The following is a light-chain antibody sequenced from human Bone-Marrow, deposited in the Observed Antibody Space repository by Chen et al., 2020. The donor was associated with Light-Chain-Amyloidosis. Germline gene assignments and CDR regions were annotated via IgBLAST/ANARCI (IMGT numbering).Light chain of an antibody. CDR1: SSDVGGYND. J-gene: IGLJ2*01. V-gene: IGLV2-14*01. CDR3: SSYTSSSTLV. CDR2: DVS. Sequence: QSALTQPASVPGSPGQSITLSCTGTSSDVGGYNDVSWYQQHPGKAPKLMIYDVSNRPSGVSNRFSGSKSGNTASLTISGLQAEDEADYYCSSYTSSSTLVFGGGTKLTVL.